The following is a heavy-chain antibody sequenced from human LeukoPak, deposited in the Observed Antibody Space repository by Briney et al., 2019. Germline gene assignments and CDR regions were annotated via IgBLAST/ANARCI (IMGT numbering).Heavy chain of an antibody. CDR3: ARVYRRAAGTSSFDY. CDR1: GASISSYY. Sequence: SETLSLTCTVSGASISSYYWSWIRQPPGKGLEWIGYIHYRGRTNYSPSLKSRVTLSIDTSKNQFSLKLSSVTAADTAVYYCARVYRRAAGTSSFDYWGQGTLVTVSS. V-gene: IGHV4-59*01. J-gene: IGHJ4*02. CDR2: IHYRGRT. D-gene: IGHD6-13*01.